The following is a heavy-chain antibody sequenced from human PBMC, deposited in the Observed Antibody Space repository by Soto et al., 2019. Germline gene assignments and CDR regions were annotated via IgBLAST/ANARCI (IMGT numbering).Heavy chain of an antibody. J-gene: IGHJ5*02. CDR3: ARDDYDILTGYYNDWFDP. CDR1: GGSFSGYY. D-gene: IGHD3-9*01. V-gene: IGHV4-34*01. Sequence: SETLSLTCAVDGGSFSGYYWSWVRQPPGKGLEWIGEINHSGSTNYNPSLKSRVTISVDTSKNQFSLKLSSVTAADTAVYYCARDDYDILTGYYNDWFDPWGQGTLVTVSS. CDR2: INHSGST.